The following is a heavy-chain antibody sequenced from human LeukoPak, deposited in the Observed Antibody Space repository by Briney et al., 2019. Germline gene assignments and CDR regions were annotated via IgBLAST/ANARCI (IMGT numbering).Heavy chain of an antibody. CDR1: GGSFSGYY. CDR2: INHSGST. Sequence: PSETLSLTCAVYGGSFSGYYWSWIRRPPGKGLEWIGEINHSGSTNYNPSLKSRVTISVDTSKNQFSLKLSSVTAADTAVYYCARGKIDNSGYYFDYWGQGTLVTVSS. J-gene: IGHJ4*02. CDR3: ARGKIDNSGYYFDY. D-gene: IGHD7-27*01. V-gene: IGHV4-34*01.